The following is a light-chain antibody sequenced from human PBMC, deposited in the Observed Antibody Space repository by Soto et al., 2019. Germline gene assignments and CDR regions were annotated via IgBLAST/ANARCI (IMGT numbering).Light chain of an antibody. CDR2: GAS. J-gene: IGKJ4*01. Sequence: IVLTQSPGTLSLSPGERATLSCRASQSLSSSYLAWYQQKPGQAPRLLIYGASSRATGIPDRFSGSGSETVFTRTISRLEPEDFAVYFWQHDDYSLTFGGGTKVE. V-gene: IGKV3-20*01. CDR3: QHDDYSLT. CDR1: QSLSSSY.